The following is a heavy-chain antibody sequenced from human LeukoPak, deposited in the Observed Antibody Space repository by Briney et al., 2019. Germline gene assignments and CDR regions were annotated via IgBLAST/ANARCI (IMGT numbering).Heavy chain of an antibody. V-gene: IGHV3-48*01. CDR1: GFTFSSYS. CDR3: ARDPRVDYYYMDV. Sequence: GGSLRLSCAASGFTFSSYSMNWVRQAPGKGREWVSYISSSSSTIYYADSVKGRFTISRDNAKNSLYLQMNSLRAEDTAVYYCARDPRVDYYYMDVWGKGTTVTVSS. J-gene: IGHJ6*03. CDR2: ISSSSSTI.